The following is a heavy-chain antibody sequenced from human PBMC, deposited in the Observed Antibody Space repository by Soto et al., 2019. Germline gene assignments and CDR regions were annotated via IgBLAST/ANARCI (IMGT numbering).Heavy chain of an antibody. V-gene: IGHV3-49*04. CDR2: IRSKRYGGTA. CDR1: GFTFGDYA. CDR3: TRIPRHPQPPFDY. Sequence: EVQLVESGGGLVKPGRSLTLSCTASGFTFGDYAVSWVRRAPGKGLVWVSFIRSKRYGGTAEYAASVKGRFTLSRDDSKSIAYLQMNSLKTEDAAVNYCTRIPRHPQPPFDYWGQGALVTVSS. D-gene: IGHD2-21*01. J-gene: IGHJ4*02.